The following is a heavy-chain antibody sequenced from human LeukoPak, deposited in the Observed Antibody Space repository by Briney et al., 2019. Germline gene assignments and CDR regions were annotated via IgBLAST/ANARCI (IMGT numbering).Heavy chain of an antibody. Sequence: GGSLRLSCAASGFTFSNAWMSWVRQAPGKGLEWVGRIKSKTDGGTTDDAAPVKGRFTISRDASKSTLYLQMNSLKTEDTAVYYCTTDPQALSIVVAGTHYWGQGTLVTVSS. D-gene: IGHD6-19*01. V-gene: IGHV3-15*01. J-gene: IGHJ4*02. CDR3: TTDPQALSIVVAGTHY. CDR2: IKSKTDGGTT. CDR1: GFTFSNAW.